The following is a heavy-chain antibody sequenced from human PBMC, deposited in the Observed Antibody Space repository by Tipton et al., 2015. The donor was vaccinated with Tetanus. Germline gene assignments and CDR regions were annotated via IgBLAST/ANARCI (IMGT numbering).Heavy chain of an antibody. D-gene: IGHD2/OR15-2a*01. J-gene: IGHJ4*02. CDR2: IKEDGSEM. CDR1: GFTFRSYW. Sequence: SLRLPCVASGFTFRSYWMSWVRQAPGKGLEWVANIKEDGSEMYYADSVKGRFTISRDNARNSLSVHMNSLTAEDTAVYYCARLRVYCSTACYSREDYWGQGTLVTVSS. V-gene: IGHV3-7*01. CDR3: ARLRVYCSTACYSREDY.